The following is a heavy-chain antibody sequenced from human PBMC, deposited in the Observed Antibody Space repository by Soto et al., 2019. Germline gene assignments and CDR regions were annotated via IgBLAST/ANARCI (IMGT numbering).Heavy chain of an antibody. CDR1: GDSIGSNVW. CDR3: ARGRSRYSSDWPGY. D-gene: IGHD6-19*01. CDR2: VNHGGST. V-gene: IGHV4-4*02. Sequence: ASETLSLTCDVSGDSIGSNVWWTWIRQPPGKGLDWIGDVNHGGSTNYNPSLRTRVSMSVDTSKNRFSLKLTSVTAADTAMYYCARGRSRYSSDWPGYWGRGTLVTVSS. J-gene: IGHJ4*02.